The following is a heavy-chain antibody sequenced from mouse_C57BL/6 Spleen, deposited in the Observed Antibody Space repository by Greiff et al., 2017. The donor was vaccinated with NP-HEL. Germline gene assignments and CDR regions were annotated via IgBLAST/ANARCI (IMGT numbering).Heavy chain of an antibody. CDR2: ISSGGSYT. J-gene: IGHJ3*01. CDR1: GFTFSSYG. V-gene: IGHV5-6*01. Sequence: EVVLVESGGDLVKPGGSLKLSCAASGFTFSSYGMYWVRQTPDKRLEWVATISSGGSYTYYTDSVKGRFTISRDNAKNTLYLQMSSLKSEDTAMDYCARLYDYDRWLAYWGQGTLVTVSA. D-gene: IGHD2-4*01. CDR3: ARLYDYDRWLAY.